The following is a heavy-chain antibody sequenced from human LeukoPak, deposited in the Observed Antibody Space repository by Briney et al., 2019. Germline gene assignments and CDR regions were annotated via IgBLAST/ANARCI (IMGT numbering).Heavy chain of an antibody. Sequence: GGSLRLSCAASGFTFSSYEMNWVRQAPGKGLEWVSYISSGGSTIYHADSVKGRFTISRDNAKNSLYLQMNSLRAEDTAVYYCARDVAATGTRYFDYWGQGSLVTVSS. D-gene: IGHD6-13*01. CDR2: ISSGGSTI. J-gene: IGHJ4*02. CDR1: GFTFSSYE. CDR3: ARDVAATGTRYFDY. V-gene: IGHV3-48*03.